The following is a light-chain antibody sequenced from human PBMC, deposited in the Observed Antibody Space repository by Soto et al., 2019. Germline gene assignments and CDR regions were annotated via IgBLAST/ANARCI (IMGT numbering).Light chain of an antibody. J-gene: IGLJ1*01. CDR1: SSEVGGYNY. CDR2: DVN. V-gene: IGLV2-14*01. CDR3: SSYTSSSTYV. Sequence: QSALTQPASVSGSPGQSITISCTGTSSEVGGYNYVSWYQQHPGKATKLMIYDVNNRPSGVSIRFSGSKSGNTASLTISGLQAEDEADYYCSSYTSSSTYVFGTGTKVTVL.